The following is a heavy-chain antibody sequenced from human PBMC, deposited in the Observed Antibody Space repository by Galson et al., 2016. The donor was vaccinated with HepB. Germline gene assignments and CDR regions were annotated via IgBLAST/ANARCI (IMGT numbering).Heavy chain of an antibody. J-gene: IGHJ6*02. Sequence: SVKVSCKASGYTLTSYSMHWVRQAPGQGLEWMGIINPSGGSTIYAQNFQGRVTMTTDTSTSTVYMELSSLRSEDTAVYYCARDAWGPEREDYYFYGMVVWGHGTTVTVSS. CDR3: ARDAWGPEREDYYFYGMVV. CDR1: GYTLTSYS. V-gene: IGHV1-46*01. D-gene: IGHD3-16*01. CDR2: INPSGGST.